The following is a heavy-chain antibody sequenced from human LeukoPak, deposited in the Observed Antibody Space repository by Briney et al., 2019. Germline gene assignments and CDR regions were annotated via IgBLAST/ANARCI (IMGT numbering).Heavy chain of an antibody. Sequence: GGSLRLSCAASGFTFSSYGMHWVRQAPGKGLEWVAVISYDGTNKYYADSVKGRFTISRDNSKNTLYLQMNSLRAEDTAVYYCARVRDYGDYGLTFDYWGQGTLVTVSS. CDR1: GFTFSSYG. D-gene: IGHD4-17*01. J-gene: IGHJ4*02. CDR3: ARVRDYGDYGLTFDY. V-gene: IGHV3-30*03. CDR2: ISYDGTNK.